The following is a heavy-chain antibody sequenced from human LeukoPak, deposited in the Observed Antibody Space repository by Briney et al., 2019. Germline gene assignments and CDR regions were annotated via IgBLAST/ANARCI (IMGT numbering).Heavy chain of an antibody. CDR2: INSDGSST. D-gene: IGHD2-2*01. CDR1: GFTFSDYW. V-gene: IGHV3-74*01. Sequence: PGGSLRLSCAASGFTFSDYWMHWVRQAPGKGLVRVSRINSDGSSTSCADSVKGRFTISRDNAKNTLYLQMNSLRAEDTAVYYCARRVVVPAAPYYFDYWGQGTLVTVSS. CDR3: ARRVVVPAAPYYFDY. J-gene: IGHJ4*02.